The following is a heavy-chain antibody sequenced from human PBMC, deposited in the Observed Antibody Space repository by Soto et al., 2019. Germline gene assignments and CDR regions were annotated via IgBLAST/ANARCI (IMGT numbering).Heavy chain of an antibody. CDR2: IYRGVST. D-gene: IGHD2-15*01. V-gene: IGHV3-53*01. J-gene: IGHJ6*02. CDR1: GFTVSSNF. CDR3: ARDQGCTGGSCRYYYYGLDV. Sequence: EVQLVESGGGLIQPGGSLRLSCAASGFTVSSNFMSWVRQAPGKGLECVSIIYRGVSTDYADSVKGRFTICRDNSKNTLYLLMNSMRAEDTAVYYCARDQGCTGGSCRYYYYGLDVWGQGTTVTVSS.